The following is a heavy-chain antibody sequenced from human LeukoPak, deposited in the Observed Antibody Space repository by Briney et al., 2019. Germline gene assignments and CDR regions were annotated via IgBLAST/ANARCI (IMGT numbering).Heavy chain of an antibody. CDR1: GGSISNSNYY. J-gene: IGHJ4*02. CDR2: IYYSGNT. Sequence: KPSETLSLTCTVSGGSISNSNYYWGWVRQPPGKGLEWIGTIYYSGNTYYTPSLKSRVTISVDTSKNQFSLRLSSVTDADTAVYFCMRHEEEDGYNAKPFDFWGQGTLVTVSS. D-gene: IGHD5-24*01. CDR3: MRHEEEDGYNAKPFDF. V-gene: IGHV4-39*01.